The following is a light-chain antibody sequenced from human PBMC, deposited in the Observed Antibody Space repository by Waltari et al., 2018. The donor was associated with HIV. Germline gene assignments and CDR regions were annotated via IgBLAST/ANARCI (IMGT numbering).Light chain of an antibody. J-gene: IGKJ4*01. Sequence: IQMTQSPSSLSASVGDRVSISCRASENIEKYLNWYQQRPGQAPKLLIHGAFNLQTGVPSRFSAGGSGADFTLTITNLQPEDVALYFCQQSSVTPLTFGGGT. V-gene: IGKV1-39*01. CDR3: QQSSVTPLT. CDR1: ENIEKY. CDR2: GAF.